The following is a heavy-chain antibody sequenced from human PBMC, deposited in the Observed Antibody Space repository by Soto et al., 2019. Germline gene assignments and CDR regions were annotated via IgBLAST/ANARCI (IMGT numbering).Heavy chain of an antibody. CDR2: ISGSGGST. CDR1: GFTFSSYA. CDR3: AKRPTTVANRFYFDY. Sequence: PGGSLRLSCAASGFTFSSYAMSWVRQAPGKGLEWVSGISGSGGSTFYADSVKGRFTISRDNSKNTLYLQMNSLRAEDTAVYYCAKRPTTVANRFYFDYWGQGSLVTGSS. D-gene: IGHD4-17*01. J-gene: IGHJ4*02. V-gene: IGHV3-23*01.